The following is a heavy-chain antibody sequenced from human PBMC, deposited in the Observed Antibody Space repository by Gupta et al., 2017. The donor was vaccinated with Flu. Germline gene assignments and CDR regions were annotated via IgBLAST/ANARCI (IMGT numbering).Heavy chain of an antibody. CDR3: ARGGRIPYYFYGLDV. CDR2: IDTTGYT. D-gene: IGHD2-21*01. V-gene: IGHV3-13*01. CDR1: GFTFSTSD. Sequence: EVQLVESGGGFVQPGGSLRLSCAASGFTFSTSDIHWVRQPTGKGLEWVSAIDTTGYTYYAGSVKGRFTISRENAKNSSYLQVSSLRAGDTAVYYCARGGRIPYYFYGLDVWGQGTTVTVSS. J-gene: IGHJ6*02.